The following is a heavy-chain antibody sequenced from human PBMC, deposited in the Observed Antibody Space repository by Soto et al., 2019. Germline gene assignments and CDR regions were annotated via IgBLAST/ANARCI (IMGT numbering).Heavy chain of an antibody. V-gene: IGHV4-34*01. CDR2: INHSGGT. Sequence: SETLSLTCAVYGGSFSGYYWSWIRQPPGKGLEWIWEINHSGGTNYNPSLKSRVTISVDTSKNQFSLKLSSVTAADTAVYYCARAGYPDYGDYDYWGQGTLVTV. CDR3: ARAGYPDYGDYDY. D-gene: IGHD4-17*01. CDR1: GGSFSGYY. J-gene: IGHJ4*02.